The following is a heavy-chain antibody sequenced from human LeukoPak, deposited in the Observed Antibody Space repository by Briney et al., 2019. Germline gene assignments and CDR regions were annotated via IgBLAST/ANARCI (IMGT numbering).Heavy chain of an antibody. CDR3: ARVVPDQNWFDP. D-gene: IGHD2-2*01. J-gene: IGHJ5*02. CDR1: GYTFTGYY. Sequence: SVKVSCKASGYTFTGYYMHWVRQAPGQGLEWMGWINPNSGGTNYAQKFQDSVTMTRDTSISTAYMVLSRLRSDDTAVYYCARVVPDQNWFDPWGQGTLVTVSS. CDR2: INPNSGGT. V-gene: IGHV1-2*02.